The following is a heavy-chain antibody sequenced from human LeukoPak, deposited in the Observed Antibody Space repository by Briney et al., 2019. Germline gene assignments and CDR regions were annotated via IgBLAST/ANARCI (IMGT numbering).Heavy chain of an antibody. Sequence: GRSLRLSCAASGFTFDDYAMHWVRQAPGKGLEWVSGISWNSGSIGYTDSVKGRFTISRDNAKNSLYLQMNSLRAEDTALYYCAKDMANQLLYDYGMDVWGQGTTVTVSS. CDR3: AKDMANQLLYDYGMDV. D-gene: IGHD2-2*01. J-gene: IGHJ6*02. CDR1: GFTFDDYA. CDR2: ISWNSGSI. V-gene: IGHV3-9*01.